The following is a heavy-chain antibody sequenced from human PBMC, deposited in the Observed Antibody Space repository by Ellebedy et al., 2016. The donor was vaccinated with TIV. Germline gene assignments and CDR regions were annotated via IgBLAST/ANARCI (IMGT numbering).Heavy chain of an antibody. CDR2: IKRNIEGGTR. CDR1: GFTFTNAW. Sequence: GGSLRLXXATSGFTFTNAWMTWVRQAPGKGLEWVGRIKRNIEGGTRDYAAPMKGRFSISRDDSKNTLYLEMNSLKTEDTAVYYCMATGSSPRHYWGQGTLVTVSS. V-gene: IGHV3-15*01. CDR3: MATGSSPRHY. D-gene: IGHD6-13*01. J-gene: IGHJ4*02.